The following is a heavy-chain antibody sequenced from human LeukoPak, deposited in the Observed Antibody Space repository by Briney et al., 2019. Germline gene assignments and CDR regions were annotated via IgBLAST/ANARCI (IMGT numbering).Heavy chain of an antibody. CDR1: GDSISSGSYY. CDR3: ARFRRGQNWFDP. V-gene: IGHV4-61*02. Sequence: SETLSLTCTVSGDSISSGSYYWSWIRQPAGEGLEWIGRIYSSGRTHYSPSLKSRVAVSVDTSKNRFSLRLSSVTAADTAGYYCARFRRGQNWFDPWGQGTLVTVSS. J-gene: IGHJ5*02. CDR2: IYSSGRT.